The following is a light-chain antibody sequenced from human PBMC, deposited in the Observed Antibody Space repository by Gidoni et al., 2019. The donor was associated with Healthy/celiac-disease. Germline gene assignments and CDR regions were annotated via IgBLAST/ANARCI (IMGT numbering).Light chain of an antibody. J-gene: IGKJ1*01. CDR3: QQSYSTPWT. Sequence: DIQMTQSPSSLSASVGDRVTITCRASQSISSYLNWYQQKPGKAPKLLIYAASSLQSGVPSRFSGSGSGTDFTLTISRLQPEDFATYYCQQSYSTPWTFGQXTKVEIK. V-gene: IGKV1-39*01. CDR1: QSISSY. CDR2: AAS.